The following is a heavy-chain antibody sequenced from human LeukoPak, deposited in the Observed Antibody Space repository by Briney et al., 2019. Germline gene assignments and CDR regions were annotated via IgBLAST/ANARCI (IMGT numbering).Heavy chain of an antibody. D-gene: IGHD3-10*02. V-gene: IGHV3-74*01. CDR3: ARGGLFAYYFDY. Sequence: GGSLRLSCAASGFTFSDYYMHWVRQAPGKGLEWVSRIKGDEMTTNYADSVEGRFTISRDNAKNTVYLEINSLRAEDTAVYYCARGGLFAYYFDYWGQGTLVTVSS. J-gene: IGHJ4*02. CDR1: GFTFSDYY. CDR2: IKGDEMTT.